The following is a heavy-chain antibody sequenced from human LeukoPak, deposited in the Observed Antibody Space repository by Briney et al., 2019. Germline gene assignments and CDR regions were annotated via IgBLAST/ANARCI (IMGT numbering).Heavy chain of an antibody. CDR1: GGTFSSYA. D-gene: IGHD3-3*01. V-gene: IGHV1-69*06. Sequence: GASVKVSCKASGGTFSSYAISWVRQAPGQGLEWMGGIIPIFGTANYAQKFQGRVTITADKSTSTAYMELRSLRSEDMAVYYCARGVGGVDYDFWSDHQHYFDYWGQGTLVTVSS. J-gene: IGHJ4*02. CDR2: IIPIFGTA. CDR3: ARGVGGVDYDFWSDHQHYFDY.